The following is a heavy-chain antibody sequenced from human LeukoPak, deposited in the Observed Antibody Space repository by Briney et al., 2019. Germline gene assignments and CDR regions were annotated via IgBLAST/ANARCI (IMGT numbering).Heavy chain of an antibody. Sequence: GGSLRLSCGASGFTVSTNYMSWVRQAPGKGLEWVSIIYSGGSTYYADSVKGRFTISRDNSKNTLYLQLSGLRADDTAVYYCVKDLLSGYTAYDSAFDIWGQGTMVTVSS. CDR2: IYSGGST. D-gene: IGHD5-12*01. V-gene: IGHV3-66*01. J-gene: IGHJ3*02. CDR1: GFTVSTNY. CDR3: VKDLLSGYTAYDSAFDI.